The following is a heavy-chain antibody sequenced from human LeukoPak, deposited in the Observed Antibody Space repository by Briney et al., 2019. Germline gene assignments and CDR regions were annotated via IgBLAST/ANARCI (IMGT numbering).Heavy chain of an antibody. D-gene: IGHD3-3*01. CDR1: GYTSTSYG. Sequence: ASVKVSCKASGYTSTSYGISWVRQAPGQGLEWMGWISAYNGNTNYAQKLQGRVTMTTDTSTSTAYMELRSLRSDDTAVYYCARASITILGVVISGAFDIWGQGTMVTVSS. CDR2: ISAYNGNT. V-gene: IGHV1-18*01. J-gene: IGHJ3*02. CDR3: ARASITILGVVISGAFDI.